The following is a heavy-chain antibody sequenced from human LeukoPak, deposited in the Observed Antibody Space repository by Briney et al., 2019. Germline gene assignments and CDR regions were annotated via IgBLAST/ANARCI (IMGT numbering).Heavy chain of an antibody. J-gene: IGHJ4*01. CDR2: ISSNGGST. Sequence: GGSLRLSCSASGFTFSSYAMHWVRQAPGKGLEYVSTISSNGGSTYYADSVKGRFTISRDNSKNTLYLQMSSLRVEDTAVYYCVKGLAAAGTNYWGHGTLVTVSS. D-gene: IGHD6-13*01. CDR3: VKGLAAAGTNY. CDR1: GFTFSSYA. V-gene: IGHV3-64D*09.